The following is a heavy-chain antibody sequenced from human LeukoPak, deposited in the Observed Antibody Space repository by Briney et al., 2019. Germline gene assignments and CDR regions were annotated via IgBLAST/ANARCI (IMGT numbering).Heavy chain of an antibody. CDR3: ARASKMATATSFDY. CDR2: IIPIFGTA. CDR1: GGTFSSYA. V-gene: IGHV1-69*13. Sequence: ASVTVSCKASGGTFSSYAISWVRQAPGQGLEWMGGIIPIFGTANYAQKFQGRVTITADESTSTAYMELSSLRSEDTAVYYCARASKMATATSFDYWGQGTLVTVSS. J-gene: IGHJ4*02. D-gene: IGHD5-24*01.